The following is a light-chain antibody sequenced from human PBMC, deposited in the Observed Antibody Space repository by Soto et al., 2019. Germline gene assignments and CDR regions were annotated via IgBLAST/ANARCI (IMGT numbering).Light chain of an antibody. CDR2: DVG. CDR1: SSDVGGYNY. J-gene: IGLJ1*01. V-gene: IGLV2-14*01. CDR3: SSYTSSSPRV. Sequence: QSVLTQPASVSGSPGQSITISCTGTSSDVGGYNYVSWYQQHPGKAPKLMIYDVGNRPSGVSNRFSGSESGNTASLTISGLQAEDEADYYCSSYTSSSPRVFGTGTKVTVL.